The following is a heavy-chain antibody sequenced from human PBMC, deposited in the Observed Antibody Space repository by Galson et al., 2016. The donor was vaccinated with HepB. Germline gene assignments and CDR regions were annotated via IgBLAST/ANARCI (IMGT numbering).Heavy chain of an antibody. V-gene: IGHV3-7*01. CDR3: ASGETTVTADAFDI. J-gene: IGHJ3*02. CDR1: GFTFSSYW. CDR2: INPDGSAG. D-gene: IGHD4-17*01. Sequence: SLRLSCAASGFTFSSYWMNWVRQAPGKGLEWVANINPDGSAGYYVDSVKGRFTISRDNAKNSLYLQMSSLRAEDTAVYYCASGETTVTADAFDIWGQGTMVTVSS.